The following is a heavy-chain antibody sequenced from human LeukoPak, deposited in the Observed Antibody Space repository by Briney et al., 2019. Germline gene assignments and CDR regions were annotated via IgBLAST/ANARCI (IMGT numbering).Heavy chain of an antibody. CDR2: MFYTGST. CDR3: ARVSVVYGMDV. J-gene: IGHJ6*02. CDR1: GGSISIYY. V-gene: IGHV4-59*01. Sequence: SETLSLTCTVSGGSISIYYWSWIRQPPGKGLEWIGYMFYTGSTNYNPSLKSRVTISLATSKTQFSLKLNSVTPADTAVYYCARVSVVYGMDVWGQGTTVTVSS.